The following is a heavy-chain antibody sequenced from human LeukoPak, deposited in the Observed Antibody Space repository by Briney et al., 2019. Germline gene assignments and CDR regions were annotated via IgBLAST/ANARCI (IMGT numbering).Heavy chain of an antibody. CDR1: GGSISSYY. CDR3: SVDYYDSSSDSAEWFDP. V-gene: IGHV4-4*07. Sequence: PSETLSLTCTVSGGSISSYYLSWIRQPAGKGLEWIGRIYTSGSTNYNPSLKSRVTVAVDKTKNLFFLKLSSVNAADTAVYYCSVDYYDSSSDSAEWFDPWGQGTLVTVSS. D-gene: IGHD3-22*01. J-gene: IGHJ5*02. CDR2: IYTSGST.